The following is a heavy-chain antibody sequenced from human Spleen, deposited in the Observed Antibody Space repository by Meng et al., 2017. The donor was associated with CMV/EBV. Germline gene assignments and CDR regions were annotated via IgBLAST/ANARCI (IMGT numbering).Heavy chain of an antibody. V-gene: IGHV4-39*07. CDR2: VYYSGAP. J-gene: IGHJ5*02. CDR3: ARAPPTTYCGDDCTSLRFDP. CDR1: GDSISGSAYY. Sequence: GSLRLSCTVSGDSISGSAYYWGWIRQPPGKGLEWIGNVYYSGAPYYNPSLKSRVTISVDTSENRFSLKLNFVTAADTAVYFCARAPPTTYCGDDCTSLRFDPWGQGTLVTVSS. D-gene: IGHD2-21*01.